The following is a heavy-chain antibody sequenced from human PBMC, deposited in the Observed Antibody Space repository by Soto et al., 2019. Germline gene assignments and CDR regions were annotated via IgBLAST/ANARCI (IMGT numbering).Heavy chain of an antibody. CDR1: GFTFSSYG. D-gene: IGHD6-19*01. J-gene: IGHJ4*02. Sequence: PGGSLRLSCAASGFTFSSYGMHWVRQAPGKGLEWVAVISYDGSNKYYADSVKGRFTISRDNSKNTLYLQMNSLRAEDTAVYYCAKDREALGAVAGTFYFDYWGQGTLVTVSS. V-gene: IGHV3-30*18. CDR2: ISYDGSNK. CDR3: AKDREALGAVAGTFYFDY.